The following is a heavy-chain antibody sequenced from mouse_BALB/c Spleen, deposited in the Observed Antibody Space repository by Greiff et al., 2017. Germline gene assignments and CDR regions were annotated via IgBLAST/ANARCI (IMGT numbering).Heavy chain of an antibody. CDR1: GYTFASYW. CDR3: ARSGYYGSTPWFAY. Sequence: QVQLQQSGAELARPGASVKLSCKASGYTFASYWMQWVKQRPGQGLEWIGAIYPGDGDTRYTQKFKGKATLTADKSSSTAYMQLSSLASEDSAVYYCARSGYYGSTPWFAYWGQGTLVTVSA. J-gene: IGHJ3*01. V-gene: IGHV1-87*01. D-gene: IGHD1-1*01. CDR2: IYPGDGDT.